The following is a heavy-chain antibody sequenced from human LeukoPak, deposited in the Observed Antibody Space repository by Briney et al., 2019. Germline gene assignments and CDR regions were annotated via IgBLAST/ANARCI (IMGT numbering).Heavy chain of an antibody. Sequence: GGSLRLSCAASGFTFSSYAMSWVRQAPGKGLEWVSAISGSGGSTYYADSVKGRVTISRDNSKNTLYLQMNSLRAEDTAVYYCAKDPYSSSWSTFFDYWGQGTLVTVSS. CDR3: AKDPYSSSWSTFFDY. CDR2: ISGSGGST. CDR1: GFTFSSYA. J-gene: IGHJ4*02. D-gene: IGHD6-13*01. V-gene: IGHV3-23*01.